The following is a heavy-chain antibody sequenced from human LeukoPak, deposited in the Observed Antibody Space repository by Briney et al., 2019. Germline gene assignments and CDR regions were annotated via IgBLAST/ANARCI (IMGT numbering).Heavy chain of an antibody. CDR2: ISSSGSTI. V-gene: IGHV3-48*03. D-gene: IGHD6-19*01. Sequence: GGSLRLSCAASGFTFSSYEMNWVRQAPGKGPEWVSYISSSGSTIYYADSVKGRFTISRDNAKNSLYLQMNSLRAEDTAVYYCARGVGQWLTNNWFDPWGQGTLVTVSS. CDR1: GFTFSSYE. J-gene: IGHJ5*02. CDR3: ARGVGQWLTNNWFDP.